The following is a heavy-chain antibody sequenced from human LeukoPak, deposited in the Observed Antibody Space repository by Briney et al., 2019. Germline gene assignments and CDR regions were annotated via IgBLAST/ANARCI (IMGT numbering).Heavy chain of an antibody. V-gene: IGHV3-11*04. J-gene: IGHJ2*01. D-gene: IGHD3-22*01. CDR3: ARDRGLDTYYYDSSGYYYWYFDL. CDR2: ISSSGSTI. CDR1: GFTFSAYY. Sequence: KPGGSLRLSCAASGFTFSAYYMNWIRQAPGKGLEWVSYISSSGSTIYYADSVKGRFTISRDNAKNSLYLQMNSLRAEDTAVYYCARDRGLDTYYYDSSGYYYWYFDLWGRGTLVTVSS.